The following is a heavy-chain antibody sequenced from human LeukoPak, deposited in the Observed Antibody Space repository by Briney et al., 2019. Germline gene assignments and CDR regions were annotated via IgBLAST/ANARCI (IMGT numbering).Heavy chain of an antibody. J-gene: IGHJ4*02. CDR1: GFSLSPSGMC. CDR3: ARIRGHYYGSGSYYSVLDY. V-gene: IGHV2-70*01. CDR2: IDCDDDK. Sequence: SGPALVKPTQTLTLTCTFSGFSLSPSGMCVGWIRQPPGKALEWLALIDCDDDKYYSTSLKTRLTISKDTSKSQVVLTMTNMDPVDTATYYCARIRGHYYGSGSYYSVLDYWGQGTLVTVSS. D-gene: IGHD3-10*01.